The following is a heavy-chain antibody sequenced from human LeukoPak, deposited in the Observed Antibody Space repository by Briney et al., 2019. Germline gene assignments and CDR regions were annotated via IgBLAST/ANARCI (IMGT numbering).Heavy chain of an antibody. CDR3: ARDKLKTTLRDY. CDR2: INPNSGGT. V-gene: IGHV1-2*02. CDR1: GYTFTGYY. J-gene: IGHJ4*02. Sequence: GASVKVSCKASGYTFTGYYMHWVRRAPGQGLEWMGWINPNSGGTNYAQRFQGRVTMTRDTSISTAYMELSRLRSDDTAVYYCARDKLKTTLRDYWSQGTLVTVSS. D-gene: IGHD4-11*01.